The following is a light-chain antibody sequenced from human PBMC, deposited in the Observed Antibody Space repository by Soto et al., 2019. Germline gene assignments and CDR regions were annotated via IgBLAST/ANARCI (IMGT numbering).Light chain of an antibody. J-gene: IGKJ5*01. CDR2: AAS. CDR3: QQSYSIPLT. CDR1: QNISGH. Sequence: DMQMTQSPSSLSASGVDGVTITCLTSQNISGHLNWYQQKPGKAPKLLISAASSLQSGVPSTFSGSGSATDFTLTISGLQPEDFATYFCQQSYSIPLTFGQGTDWRL. V-gene: IGKV1-39*01.